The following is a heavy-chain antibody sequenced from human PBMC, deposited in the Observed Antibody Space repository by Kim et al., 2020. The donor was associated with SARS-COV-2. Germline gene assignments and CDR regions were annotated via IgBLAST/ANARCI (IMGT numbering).Heavy chain of an antibody. J-gene: IGHJ4*02. CDR2: ISYDGSNK. D-gene: IGHD3-22*01. CDR1: GFTFSSYA. V-gene: IGHV3-30*04. Sequence: GGSLRLSCAASGFTFSSYAMHWVRQAPGKGLEWVAVISYDGSNKYYVDSVKGRFTISRENSKNTLYLQMNSLRAEDTAVYYCARDRGGHTYYYDSSGYQTISYFDYWGQGTLVTVSS. CDR3: ARDRGGHTYYYDSSGYQTISYFDY.